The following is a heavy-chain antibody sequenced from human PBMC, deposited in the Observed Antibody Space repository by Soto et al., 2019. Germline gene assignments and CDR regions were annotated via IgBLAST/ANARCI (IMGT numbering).Heavy chain of an antibody. Sequence: LRLSCAASGFTFSSYSMNWVRQAPGKGLEWVSSISSSSSYIYYADSVKGRFTISRDNAKNSLYLQMNSLRAEDTAVYYCARGKNAKIYSYGYWFDPWGQGNLVTVSS. V-gene: IGHV3-21*01. CDR2: ISSSSSYI. J-gene: IGHJ5*02. CDR3: ARGKNAKIYSYGYWFDP. CDR1: GFTFSSYS. D-gene: IGHD5-18*01.